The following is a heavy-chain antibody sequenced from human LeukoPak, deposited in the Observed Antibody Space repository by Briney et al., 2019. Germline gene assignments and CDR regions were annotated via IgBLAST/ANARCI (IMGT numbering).Heavy chain of an antibody. J-gene: IGHJ1*01. CDR1: GFTYSNAW. V-gene: IGHV3-15*01. CDR2: IKSKTDGGTT. CDR3: TTRVTGDAEYFQH. D-gene: IGHD2-21*02. Sequence: PGGSLRLSCAASGFTYSNAWMSWVRQAPGKGLEWVGRIKSKTDGGTTDYAAPVKGRFTISRDDSKNTLYLQMNSLKTEDTAVYYCTTRVTGDAEYFQHWGQGTPVTVSS.